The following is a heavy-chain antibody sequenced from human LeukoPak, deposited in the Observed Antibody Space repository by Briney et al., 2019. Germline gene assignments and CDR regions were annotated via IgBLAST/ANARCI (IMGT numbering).Heavy chain of an antibody. D-gene: IGHD2-2*02. CDR1: GYTFTIYD. CDR3: ARGTAAAILSDYYYYMDV. CDR2: MNPNSGNT. V-gene: IGHV1-8*01. Sequence: ASVKVSCKASGYTFTIYDINWVRQATGQGLEWMGWMNPNSGNTGCAQKFQGRVTMTRNTSISTAYMELSSLRSEDTAVYYCARGTAAAILSDYYYYMDVWGKGTTVTVSS. J-gene: IGHJ6*03.